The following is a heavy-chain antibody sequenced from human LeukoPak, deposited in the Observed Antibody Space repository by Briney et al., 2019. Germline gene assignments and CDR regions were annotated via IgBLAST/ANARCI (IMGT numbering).Heavy chain of an antibody. V-gene: IGHV3-30*04. CDR1: RFTFSKYA. J-gene: IGHJ4*02. CDR2: ISKDGSTQ. D-gene: IGHD3-10*01. CDR3: ARARNYGSGNFVFDY. Sequence: PGGSLRLSCAASRFTFSKYAMCWVRQAPGKGLEWVAIISKDGSTQEYAGSVKGRFTISRDNAKNSLYLQMNSLRDEDTAVYYCARARNYGSGNFVFDYWGQGTLVTVSS.